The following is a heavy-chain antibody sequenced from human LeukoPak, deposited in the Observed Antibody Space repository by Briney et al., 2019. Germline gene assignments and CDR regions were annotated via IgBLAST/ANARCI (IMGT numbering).Heavy chain of an antibody. V-gene: IGHV3-30*04. J-gene: IGHJ4*02. Sequence: PGGSLRLSCAASGFTFSSYAMHWVRQAPGKGLEWVAVISYDGSNKYYADSVKGRFTISRDNSKNTLYLQMNSLRAEDTAVYYCARDRRTAMVRGVTTDYWGQGTLVTVSS. CDR1: GFTFSSYA. CDR3: ARDRRTAMVRGVTTDY. D-gene: IGHD3-10*01. CDR2: ISYDGSNK.